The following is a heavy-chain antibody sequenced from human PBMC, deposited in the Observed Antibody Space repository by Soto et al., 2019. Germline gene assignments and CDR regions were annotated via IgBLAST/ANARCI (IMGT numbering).Heavy chain of an antibody. D-gene: IGHD2-2*01. V-gene: IGHV1-18*01. CDR2: ISAYNGNT. CDR1: GYTFTSYG. CDR3: ALGGIVVVPAATHYYYYMDV. Sequence: ASVKVSCKASGYTFTSYGIIWVRQAPGQGLEWMGWISAYNGNTNYAQKLQGRVTMTTDTSTSTAYMELRSLRSDDTAVYYCALGGIVVVPAATHYYYYMDVWGKGTTVTVS. J-gene: IGHJ6*03.